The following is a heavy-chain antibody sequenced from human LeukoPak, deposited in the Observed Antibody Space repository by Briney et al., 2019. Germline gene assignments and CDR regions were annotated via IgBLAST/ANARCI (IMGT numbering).Heavy chain of an antibody. V-gene: IGHV3-23*01. Sequence: GGSLRLSCAAPGFIFNNYGLMWVRQAPGKGLEWVSAISNDGGGTTYADFVKGRFTISRDNTKNTLFLQMNSLRAEDTALYYCAKGSSGYFVDLWGQGTLVTVSS. CDR2: ISNDGGGT. CDR1: GFIFNNYG. CDR3: AKGSSGYFVDL. D-gene: IGHD3-22*01. J-gene: IGHJ5*02.